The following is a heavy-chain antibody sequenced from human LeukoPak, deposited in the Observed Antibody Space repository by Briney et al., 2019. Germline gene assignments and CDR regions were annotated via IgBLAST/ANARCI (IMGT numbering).Heavy chain of an antibody. CDR2: IRYDGSNK. CDR3: AKPNGSSLDY. V-gene: IGHV3-30*02. CDR1: GFTFSSYG. J-gene: IGHJ4*02. D-gene: IGHD2-15*01. Sequence: PGGSLRLSCAASGFTFSSYGMHWVRQAPGKGLERVAFIRYDGSNKYYADSVKGRFTISRDNSKNTLYLQMNGLRAEDTAAYYCAKPNGSSLDYWGQGTLVTVSS.